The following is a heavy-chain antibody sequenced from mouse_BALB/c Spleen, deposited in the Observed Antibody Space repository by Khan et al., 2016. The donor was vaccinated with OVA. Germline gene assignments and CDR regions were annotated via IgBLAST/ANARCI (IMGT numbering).Heavy chain of an antibody. CDR3: ATSGNDGSNYYIDIDY. CDR2: INPNTGYN. D-gene: IGHD2-5*01. V-gene: IGHV1-7*01. CDR1: GYTFTTYW. Sequence: QVQLQQSGAELAKPGASVKMSCKASGYTFTTYWMHWIKQRPGQGLEWIGYINPNTGYNECEQKFKDKATLTADKSSSTAYMQLISLTSETSAVYYCATSGNDGSNYYIDIDYWGQGTSVTVSS. J-gene: IGHJ4*01.